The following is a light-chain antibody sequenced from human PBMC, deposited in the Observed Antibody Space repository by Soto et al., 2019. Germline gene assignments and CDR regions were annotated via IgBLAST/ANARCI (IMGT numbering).Light chain of an antibody. J-gene: IGKJ4*01. Sequence: EIVMTQSPATLSVSPGQRVTLSCRASQSVSYHVAWYHQKPGQTPRLVIYDASNRASGIPARFSGSGSGTDFSLTINSLQSEDFGIYYCRQYDSWLTFGGGTKVDIK. CDR1: QSVSYH. CDR2: DAS. V-gene: IGKV3-15*01. CDR3: RQYDSWLT.